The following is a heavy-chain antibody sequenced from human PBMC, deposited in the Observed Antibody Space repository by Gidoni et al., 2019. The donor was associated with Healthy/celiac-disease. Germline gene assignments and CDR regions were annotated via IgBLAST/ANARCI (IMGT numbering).Heavy chain of an antibody. CDR2: ISYDGSNK. Sequence: QVQLVESGGGVVQPGRSLRLSCAASGFTFSSYGMHWVRQAPGKGLEWVAVISYDGSNKYYADSVKGRFTISRDNSKNTLYLQMNSLRAEDTAVYYCAKDSEKFAARPGVDYWGQGTLVTVSS. V-gene: IGHV3-30*18. J-gene: IGHJ4*02. CDR1: GFTFSSYG. D-gene: IGHD6-6*01. CDR3: AKDSEKFAARPGVDY.